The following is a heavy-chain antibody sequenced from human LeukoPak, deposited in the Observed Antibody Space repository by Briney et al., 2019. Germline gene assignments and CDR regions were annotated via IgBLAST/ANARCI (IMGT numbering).Heavy chain of an antibody. CDR2: IYYSGST. CDR3: ARARFLEWLYDY. Sequence: TLSLTCTVSGGSICRYYWSWIRHPRAKGLEWIGYIYYSGSTNYNPSLKSRVTISVDTSKNQFSLKLSSVTAADTAVYYCARARFLEWLYDYWGQGTLVTVSS. D-gene: IGHD3-3*01. V-gene: IGHV4-59*01. J-gene: IGHJ4*02. CDR1: GGSICRYY.